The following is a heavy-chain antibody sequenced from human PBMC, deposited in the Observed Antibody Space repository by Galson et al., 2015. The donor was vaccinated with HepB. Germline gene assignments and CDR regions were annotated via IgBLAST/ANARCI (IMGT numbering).Heavy chain of an antibody. CDR1: GGSISSYY. V-gene: IGHV4-59*01. J-gene: IGHJ4*02. D-gene: IGHD4-17*01. CDR2: IYYSGST. CDR3: ARLDYGDYFDY. Sequence: LSLTCTVSGGSISSYYWSWIRQPPGKGLEWIGYIYYSGSTNYNPSLKSRVTISVDTSKNQFSLKLSSVTAADTAVYYCARLDYGDYFDYWGQGTLVTVSS.